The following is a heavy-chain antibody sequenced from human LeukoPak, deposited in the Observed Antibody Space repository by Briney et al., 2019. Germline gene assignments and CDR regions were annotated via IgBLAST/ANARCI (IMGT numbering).Heavy chain of an antibody. Sequence: PGGSLRLSCAASGFTFSSYAMSWVRQAPGKGLEGVSAISGSGGSTYYADSAKGRFTISRDNSNNTLYLQMNSLRAEDTAVYYCAKDLGAAADAFDIWGQGTMVTVSS. CDR1: GFTFSSYA. CDR2: ISGSGGST. J-gene: IGHJ3*02. D-gene: IGHD6-13*01. V-gene: IGHV3-23*01. CDR3: AKDLGAAADAFDI.